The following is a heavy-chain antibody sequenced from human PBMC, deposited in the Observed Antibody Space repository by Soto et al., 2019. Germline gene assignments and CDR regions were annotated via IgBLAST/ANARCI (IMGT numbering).Heavy chain of an antibody. D-gene: IGHD3-16*01. CDR3: ARTIRFSDY. CDR2: IGAGGDR. CDR1: GFTFNTYT. Sequence: GGSLRLSCAASGFTFNTYTMNWVRQAPGKGLEWVSGIGAGGDRYYADSVKGRFTISRDNSENTLYLQMNSLRAEDTAVYYCARTIRFSDYWGQGTLVTVSS. V-gene: IGHV3-23*01. J-gene: IGHJ4*02.